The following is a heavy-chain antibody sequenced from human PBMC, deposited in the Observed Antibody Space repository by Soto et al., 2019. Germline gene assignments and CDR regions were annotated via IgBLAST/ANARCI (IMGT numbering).Heavy chain of an antibody. J-gene: IGHJ3*02. Sequence: GSLRLSCAASGFTFSSYAMSWVRQAPGKGLEWVSAISGSGGSTYYADSVKGRFTISRDNSKNTLYLQMNSLRAEDTAVYYCAKDRGGVLRYFDWSIDAFDIWGQGTMVTVS. D-gene: IGHD3-9*01. V-gene: IGHV3-23*01. CDR1: GFTFSSYA. CDR3: AKDRGGVLRYFDWSIDAFDI. CDR2: ISGSGGST.